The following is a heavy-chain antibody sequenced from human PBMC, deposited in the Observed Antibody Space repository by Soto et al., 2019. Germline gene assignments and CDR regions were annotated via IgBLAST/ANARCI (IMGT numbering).Heavy chain of an antibody. CDR2: IRAYNGNT. J-gene: IGHJ6*02. Sequence: QVQLVQSGAEVKKPGASVKVSCKASGYTFTSYGISWVRQAPGQGLEWMGWIRAYNGNTNYAQKLQGRVTMTTDTSPSTAYMELRILKSNEKAVSSCARDLPTMDVWGQGTTVTVSS. CDR1: GYTFTSYG. V-gene: IGHV1-18*01. CDR3: ARDLPTMDV.